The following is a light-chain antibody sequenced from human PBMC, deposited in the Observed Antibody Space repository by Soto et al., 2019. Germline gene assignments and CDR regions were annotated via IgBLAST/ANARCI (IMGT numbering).Light chain of an antibody. CDR3: NSYTSSSTPYV. CDR2: DVN. J-gene: IGLJ1*01. CDR1: SSDVGGYNY. V-gene: IGLV2-14*03. Sequence: QSALTQPASVSGSPGQSITISCTGTSSDVGGYNYVSWYQHHPGKVPKLIIYDVNIRPSGVSDRFSGSKSGNTASLTISGLQAEDEADYFCNSYTSSSTPYVFGPGTKVTVL.